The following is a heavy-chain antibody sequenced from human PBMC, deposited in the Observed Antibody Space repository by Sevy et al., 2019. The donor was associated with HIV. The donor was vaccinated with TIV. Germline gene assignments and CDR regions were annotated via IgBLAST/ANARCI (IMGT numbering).Heavy chain of an antibody. J-gene: IGHJ6*02. CDR2: ISYDGSNK. Sequence: GGSLRLSCAASGFTFSSYAMHWVRRAPGKGLEWVAVISYDGSNKDYADSVKGRFTISRDNSKNTLYLQMDGLRAEDTALYYCATDDEPDYYYFDMDVWGQGTTVTVSS. V-gene: IGHV3-30-3*01. CDR1: GFTFSSYA. CDR3: ATDDEPDYYYFDMDV.